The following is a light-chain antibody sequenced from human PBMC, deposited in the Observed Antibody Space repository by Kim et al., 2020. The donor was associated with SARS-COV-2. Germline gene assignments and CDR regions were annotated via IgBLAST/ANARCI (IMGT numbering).Light chain of an antibody. CDR1: KLGVQY. CDR2: QDS. Sequence: SVSPGQPSSITCAGDKLGVQYSCWYQRKPGQSPVLVIYQDSKRPSGIPERFSGSNSGNTATLTISGTQAMDEADYYCQAWDSSTAVFGGGTKLTVL. V-gene: IGLV3-1*01. J-gene: IGLJ3*02. CDR3: QAWDSSTAV.